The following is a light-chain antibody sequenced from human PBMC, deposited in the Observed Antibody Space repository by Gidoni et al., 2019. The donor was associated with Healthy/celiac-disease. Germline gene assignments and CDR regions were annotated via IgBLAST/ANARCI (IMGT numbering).Light chain of an antibody. CDR1: SSNIGSNT. CDR3: AAWDDSLNGVV. Sequence: QSLLSPPPSASGTPGHRVTISCSGSSSNIGSNTVSWYQQLPGTAPKLLIYSNNQRPSGVPDRFSGSKSGTSASLAISGLQSEDEANYYCAAWDDSLNGVVFGGGTKLTVL. CDR2: SNN. J-gene: IGLJ2*01. V-gene: IGLV1-44*01.